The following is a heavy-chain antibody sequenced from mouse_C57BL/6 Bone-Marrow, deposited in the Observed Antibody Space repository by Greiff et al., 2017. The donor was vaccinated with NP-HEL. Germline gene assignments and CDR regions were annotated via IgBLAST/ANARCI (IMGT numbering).Heavy chain of an antibody. V-gene: IGHV3-6*01. Sequence: EVKLQESGPGLVKPSQSLSLTCSVTGYSITSGYYWNWIRQFPGNKLEWMGYISYDGSNNYNPSLKNRISITRDTSKNQFFLKLNSVTTEDTATYYCARDGYYGSSSYYFDYWGQGTTLTVSS. CDR1: GYSITSGYY. CDR2: ISYDGSN. CDR3: ARDGYYGSSSYYFDY. D-gene: IGHD1-1*01. J-gene: IGHJ2*01.